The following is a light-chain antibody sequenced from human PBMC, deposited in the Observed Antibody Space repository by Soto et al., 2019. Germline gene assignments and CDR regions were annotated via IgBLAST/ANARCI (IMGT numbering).Light chain of an antibody. CDR3: HQYGSSPPA. CDR2: GAY. CDR1: QSVTRSF. Sequence: DIVWTQSPGTLSLSPGERVTLSCRASQSVTRSFLAWYQQKPGQAPWLLIYGAYSRATGIPDRYSSSGSETDCPLTISIVEPEGFAVYYCHQYGSSPPAFGPRTKADIK. V-gene: IGKV3-20*01. J-gene: IGKJ3*01.